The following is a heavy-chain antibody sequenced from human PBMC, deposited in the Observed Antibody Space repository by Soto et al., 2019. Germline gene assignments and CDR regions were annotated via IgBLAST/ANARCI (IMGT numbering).Heavy chain of an antibody. J-gene: IGHJ6*02. D-gene: IGHD3-22*01. CDR3: ARGGYYDSSGSRNYHYYGMGV. Sequence: ASVKVSCKASGYTFSNFGISRVRQAPGEGLEWMGWISPNSEKTKIAQRFQGRVTMTTDISTSTSYLELRGLTSDDTAVYYCARGGYYDSSGSRNYHYYGMGVWGQGTTVTVSS. CDR2: ISPNSEKT. CDR1: GYTFSNFG. V-gene: IGHV1-18*01.